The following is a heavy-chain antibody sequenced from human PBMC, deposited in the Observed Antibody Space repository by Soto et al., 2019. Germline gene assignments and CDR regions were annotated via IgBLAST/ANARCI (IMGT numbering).Heavy chain of an antibody. D-gene: IGHD6-19*01. V-gene: IGHV3-20*04. J-gene: IGHJ4*02. CDR1: GFTFNDFG. CDR2: ITWNGDAT. CDR3: ARGYSSGRLFDC. Sequence: GGSLRLSCAASGFTFNDFGMSWVRQAPGKGLEWVSGITWNGDATGYADSVKGRFTISRDNAKNSLYLHMNSLAAEDTALYYCARGYSSGRLFDCWGQGP.